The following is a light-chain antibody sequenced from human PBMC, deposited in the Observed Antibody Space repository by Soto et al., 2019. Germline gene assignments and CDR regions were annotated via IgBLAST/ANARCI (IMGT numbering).Light chain of an antibody. J-gene: IGLJ1*01. Sequence: QSALTQPPSASGSPGQSVTISCTGTSXDVGGYNYVSWYQQHPGKAPKLMIYEVSKRPSGVPDRFSGSKSGNTASLTVSGLQAEDEADYYCSSYAGSNNFGVFGTGTKVTV. CDR3: SSYAGSNNFGV. CDR2: EVS. CDR1: SXDVGGYNY. V-gene: IGLV2-8*01.